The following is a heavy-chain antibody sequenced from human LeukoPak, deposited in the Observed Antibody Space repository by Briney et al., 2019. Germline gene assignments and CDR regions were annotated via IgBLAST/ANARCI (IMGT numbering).Heavy chain of an antibody. J-gene: IGHJ5*02. CDR2: IIPIFGTT. CDR3: AREGLVSSSSASRHNWFDP. Sequence: SVKVSCKASGGTFSSYAISWVRQAPGQGLEWMGGIIPIFGTTNYAQKFQGRVTITADESTSTAYMELSSLRSEDTAVYYCAREGLVSSSSASRHNWFDPWGQGTLVTVSS. D-gene: IGHD2-2*01. CDR1: GGTFSSYA. V-gene: IGHV1-69*13.